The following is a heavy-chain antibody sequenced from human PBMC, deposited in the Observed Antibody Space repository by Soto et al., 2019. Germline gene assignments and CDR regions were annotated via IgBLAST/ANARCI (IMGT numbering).Heavy chain of an antibody. CDR3: ARDVVAGPDTHYYYYYGMDV. CDR2: IWYDGSNK. D-gene: IGHD2-21*01. CDR1: GFTFSSYG. Sequence: GGSLRLSCAASGFTFSSYGMHWVRQAPGKGLEWVAVIWYDGSNKYYADSVKGRFTISRDNSKNTLYLQMNSLRAEDTAVYYCARDVVAGPDTHYYYYYGMDVWGQGTTVTVSS. V-gene: IGHV3-33*01. J-gene: IGHJ6*02.